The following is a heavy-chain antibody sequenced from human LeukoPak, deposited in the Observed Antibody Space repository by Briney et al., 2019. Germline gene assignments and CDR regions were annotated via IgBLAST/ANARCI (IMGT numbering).Heavy chain of an antibody. CDR2: IIPIFGTA. D-gene: IGHD5-12*01. J-gene: IGHJ4*02. CDR3: ARDVDNVDIVAPDY. Sequence: GSSVKVSCKASGGTFSSYAISWVRQAPGQGLEWMGGIIPIFGTANYAQKFQGRVTITADESTSTAYIELSSLRSEDTAVYYCARDVDNVDIVAPDYWGQGTLVTVSS. V-gene: IGHV1-69*01. CDR1: GGTFSSYA.